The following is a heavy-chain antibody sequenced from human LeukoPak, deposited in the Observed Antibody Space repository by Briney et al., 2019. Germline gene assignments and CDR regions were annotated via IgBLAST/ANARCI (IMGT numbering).Heavy chain of an antibody. J-gene: IGHJ6*03. CDR2: IQYDGSNK. Sequence: GGSLRLSCVAPGFIFSSYGMHWVRQAPGKGLEWVAYIQYDGSNKQYADSVMGRFTISRDNSKNTLYLQMNSLRPEDTAVYYCAKDESPGHGSYGIYYYYMDVWGKGTTVTVSS. CDR3: AKDESPGHGSYGIYYYYMDV. V-gene: IGHV3-30*02. CDR1: GFIFSSYG. D-gene: IGHD3-10*01.